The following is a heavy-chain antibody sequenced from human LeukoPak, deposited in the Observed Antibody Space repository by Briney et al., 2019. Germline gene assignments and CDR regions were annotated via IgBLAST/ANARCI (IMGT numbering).Heavy chain of an antibody. J-gene: IGHJ4*02. CDR1: GFTFSSYA. Sequence: GGSLRLSCAASGFTFSSYAMNWVRQAPGKGLEWVSAISGSGGSTYYADSVKGRFTISRDISKNTLYLQMNSLRAEDTAIYYCARAFTTITARFDYWGQGTLVTVSS. CDR2: ISGSGGST. D-gene: IGHD6-6*01. V-gene: IGHV3-23*01. CDR3: ARAFTTITARFDY.